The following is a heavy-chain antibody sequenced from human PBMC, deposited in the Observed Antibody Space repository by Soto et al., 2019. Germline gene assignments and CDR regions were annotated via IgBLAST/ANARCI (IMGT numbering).Heavy chain of an antibody. D-gene: IGHD5-12*01. J-gene: IGHJ4*02. Sequence: PGGSLRLSCAASGFTFSSYAMHWVRQAPGKGLEWVAVISYDGSNKYYADSVKGRFTISRDNSKNTLYLQMNSLRAEDTAVHYCARQDIVATISEYYFDYWGQGTLVTVSS. CDR3: ARQDIVATISEYYFDY. CDR1: GFTFSSYA. CDR2: ISYDGSNK. V-gene: IGHV3-30-3*01.